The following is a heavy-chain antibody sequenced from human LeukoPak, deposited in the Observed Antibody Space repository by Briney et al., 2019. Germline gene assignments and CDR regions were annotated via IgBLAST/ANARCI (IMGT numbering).Heavy chain of an antibody. CDR3: ARVGNQYYFDY. V-gene: IGHV3-30-3*01. CDR2: LSYDGSNK. J-gene: IGHJ4*02. D-gene: IGHD1-14*01. CDR1: GFTFSSYA. Sequence: GGSLRLSCAASGFTFSSYAMHWVRQAPGKGLEWVAVLSYDGSNKYYADSVKGRFTISRDNSKNTLYLQMNSLRAEDTAVYYCARVGNQYYFDYWGQGTLVTVSS.